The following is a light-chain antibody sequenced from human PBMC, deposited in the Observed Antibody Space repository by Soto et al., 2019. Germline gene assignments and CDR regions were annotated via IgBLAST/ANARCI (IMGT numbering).Light chain of an antibody. CDR2: GAS. CDR3: QQYGSSLSIT. V-gene: IGKV3-20*01. Sequence: EIVLTQSPGTLSLSPGERVTLSCRASQSVSSSYLAWYQQKPGQAPRLLIYGASSRATGISDRFSGSGSGTDFTLTISRLEPEDFAGYYCQQYGSSLSITFGQGTRLENK. CDR1: QSVSSSY. J-gene: IGKJ5*01.